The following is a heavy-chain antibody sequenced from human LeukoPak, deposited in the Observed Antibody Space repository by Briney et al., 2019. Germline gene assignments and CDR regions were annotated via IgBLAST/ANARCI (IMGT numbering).Heavy chain of an antibody. CDR1: GFTFSSYA. V-gene: IGHV3-23*01. Sequence: GSLRLSCAASGFTFSSYAMSWVRPALGKGLEWVSAISGSGGSTYYADSVKGRFTISRDNSKNTLYPQMDSLRAEDTAVYYCAKEDIYRSSSWYVWDYWGQGTLVTVSS. D-gene: IGHD6-13*01. CDR2: ISGSGGST. CDR3: AKEDIYRSSSWYVWDY. J-gene: IGHJ4*02.